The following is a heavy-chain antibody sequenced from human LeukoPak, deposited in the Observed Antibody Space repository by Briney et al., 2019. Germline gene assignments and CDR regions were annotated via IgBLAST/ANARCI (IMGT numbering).Heavy chain of an antibody. CDR1: GGSFSGYY. V-gene: IGHV4-34*01. CDR2: INHSGST. Sequence: SETLSLTCAVYGGSFSGYYWSWIRQPPGKGLEWIGEINHSGSTNYNPSLKSRVTISVDTSKNQFSLKLSSVTAADTAVYYCARGYYGSGSYLYYWGQGTLVTVSS. J-gene: IGHJ4*02. D-gene: IGHD3-10*01. CDR3: ARGYYGSGSYLYY.